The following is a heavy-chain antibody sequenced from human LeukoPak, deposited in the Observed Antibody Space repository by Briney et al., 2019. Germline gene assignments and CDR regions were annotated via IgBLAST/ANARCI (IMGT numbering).Heavy chain of an antibody. D-gene: IGHD6-6*01. V-gene: IGHV3-7*01. CDR1: GFTFSSYW. Sequence: GGSLRLSCAASGFTFSSYWVSWVRQAPGKGLEWVANIKQDGSEKYYVDSVKGRFTISRDNAKNSLYLQMNSLRAEDTAVYYCARGLARQDYWGQGTLVTVSS. CDR3: ARGLARQDY. J-gene: IGHJ4*02. CDR2: IKQDGSEK.